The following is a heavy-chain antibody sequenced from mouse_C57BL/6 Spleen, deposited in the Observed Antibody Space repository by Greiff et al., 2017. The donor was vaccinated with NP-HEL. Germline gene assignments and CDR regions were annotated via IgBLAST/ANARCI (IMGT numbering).Heavy chain of an antibody. CDR2: ISDGGSYT. J-gene: IGHJ3*01. CDR3: ARDTILLY. Sequence: EVKVVESGGGLVKPGGSLKLSCAASGFTFSSYAMSWVRQTPEKRLEWVATISDGGSYTYYPDNVKGRFTISRDNAKNNLYLQMSHLKSEDTAMYYCARDTILLYWGQGTLVTVSA. V-gene: IGHV5-4*01. D-gene: IGHD1-1*01. CDR1: GFTFSSYA.